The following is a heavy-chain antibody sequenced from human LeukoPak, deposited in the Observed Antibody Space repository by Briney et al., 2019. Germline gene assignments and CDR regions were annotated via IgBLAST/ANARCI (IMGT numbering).Heavy chain of an antibody. CDR1: GYIFTRYY. Sequence: ASVKVSCKASGYIFTRYYIHWVRQAPGQGLEWMGIINSDSGSTTYAQKFQGRVTVTRDTSTSTVYMELRGLKSEDTAVYYCAGKAQGILTGYYHFDYWGQGTLVTVSS. V-gene: IGHV1-46*01. CDR2: INSDSGST. D-gene: IGHD3-9*01. CDR3: AGKAQGILTGYYHFDY. J-gene: IGHJ4*02.